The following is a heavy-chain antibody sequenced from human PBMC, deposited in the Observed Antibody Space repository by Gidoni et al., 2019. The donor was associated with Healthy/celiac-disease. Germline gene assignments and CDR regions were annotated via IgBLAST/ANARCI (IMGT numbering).Heavy chain of an antibody. D-gene: IGHD3-3*01. CDR3: AKDHYDFWSGYYNWFDP. V-gene: IGHV3-9*01. J-gene: IGHJ5*02. Sequence: EVQLVESGGGLVQPGRYLRLSCAASGFTFDAYAMHWVRQAPGKGLEWVSGSSWNSGSIGYADSVKGRFTISRDNAKNSLYLQMNSLRAEDTALYYCAKDHYDFWSGYYNWFDPWGQGTLVTVSS. CDR2: SSWNSGSI. CDR1: GFTFDAYA.